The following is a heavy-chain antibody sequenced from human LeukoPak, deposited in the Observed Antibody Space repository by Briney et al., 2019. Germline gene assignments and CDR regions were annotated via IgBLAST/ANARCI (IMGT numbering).Heavy chain of an antibody. J-gene: IGHJ4*02. V-gene: IGHV4-39*01. CDR2: IYYSGTT. Sequence: SETLSLTCTVSGGSISASSYYWGWIRQPPGKGLEWIATIYYSGTTYYNPSLKSRVTISVDTSRNQFSLNLSSVTAADTAVYYCARRGSGSRGDFDYWGQGTLVTVSS. D-gene: IGHD2-15*01. CDR3: ARRGSGSRGDFDY. CDR1: GGSISASSYY.